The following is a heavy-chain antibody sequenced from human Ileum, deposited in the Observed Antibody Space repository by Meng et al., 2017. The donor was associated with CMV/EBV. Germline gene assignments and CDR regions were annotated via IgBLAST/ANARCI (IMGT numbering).Heavy chain of an antibody. CDR2: IDSGGTT. J-gene: IGHJ4*02. Sequence: GGSLRLSCAASGFTVSTNYMTRVRQAPGKGLELVSVIDSGGTTHYGDSVKGRFTISRDTSKNTLYLQMSSLRAEDTAVYYCASYQPGVGSRYWGLGTKVTVSS. CDR1: GFTVSTNY. V-gene: IGHV3-53*01. CDR3: ASYQPGVGSRY. D-gene: IGHD3-10*01.